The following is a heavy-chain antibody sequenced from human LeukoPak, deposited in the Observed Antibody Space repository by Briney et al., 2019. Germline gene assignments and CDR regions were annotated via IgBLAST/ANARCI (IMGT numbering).Heavy chain of an antibody. V-gene: IGHV1-46*01. D-gene: IGHD3-16*01. Sequence: GASVKVSCKASGYTFTGYYMHWVRQAPGQGLEWMGIINPSGHTTDYAQKFQGRVTMTRDTPTSTVYMELSSLRSDDTAVYYCASLGPYWYFDLWGRGTLVTVSS. CDR1: GYTFTGYY. CDR2: INPSGHTT. J-gene: IGHJ2*01. CDR3: ASLGPYWYFDL.